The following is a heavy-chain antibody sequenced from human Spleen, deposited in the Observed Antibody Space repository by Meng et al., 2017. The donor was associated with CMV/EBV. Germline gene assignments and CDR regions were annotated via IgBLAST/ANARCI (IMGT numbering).Heavy chain of an antibody. CDR1: GYFISSGYY. J-gene: IGHJ6*02. CDR3: AREVRLVVSAATERTREKRYYYYGMDV. CDR2: IKQDGSEK. V-gene: IGHV3-7*01. Sequence: ETLSLTCTVSGYFISSGYYWGWIRQPPGKGLEWVANIKQDGSEKYYVDSVKGRFTISRDNAKNSLYLQMNSLRAEDTAVYYCAREVRLVVSAATERTREKRYYYYGMDVWGQGTTVTVSS. D-gene: IGHD2-2*01.